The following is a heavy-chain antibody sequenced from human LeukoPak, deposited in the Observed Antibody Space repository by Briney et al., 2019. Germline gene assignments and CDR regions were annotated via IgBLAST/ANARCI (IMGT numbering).Heavy chain of an antibody. CDR2: IYSSGTT. Sequence: SETLSFTCTVIGDSISGTTYYWGWIRQPPGKGLEWIGSIYSSGTTYYNPSLKSRVTISVDTSKNQFSLSLSSVTAADTAIYYRVRQNSWYNPLDPWGQGTLVTVSS. D-gene: IGHD1-14*01. CDR3: VRQNSWYNPLDP. CDR1: GDSISGTTYY. V-gene: IGHV4-39*01. J-gene: IGHJ5*02.